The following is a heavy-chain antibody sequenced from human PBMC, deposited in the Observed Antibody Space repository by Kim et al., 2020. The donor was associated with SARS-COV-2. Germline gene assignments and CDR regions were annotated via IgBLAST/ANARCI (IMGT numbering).Heavy chain of an antibody. J-gene: IGHJ4*02. V-gene: IGHV3-30*04. Sequence: GGSLRLSCAASGFTFSSYAMHWVRQAPGKGLEWVAVISYDGSNKYYADSVKGRFTISRDNSKNTLYLQMNSLRAEDTAVYYCARGDAIVVVPAGESWGQGTLVTVSS. CDR1: GFTFSSYA. CDR2: ISYDGSNK. CDR3: ARGDAIVVVPAGES. D-gene: IGHD2-2*01.